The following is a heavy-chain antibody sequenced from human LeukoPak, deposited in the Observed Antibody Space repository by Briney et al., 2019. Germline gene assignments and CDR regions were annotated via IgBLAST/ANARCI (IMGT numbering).Heavy chain of an antibody. CDR2: IRYDGSNK. J-gene: IGHJ6*03. CDR3: ANLAAANYYYMDV. Sequence: PGGSLRLSCAASGFTFSSYGMHWVRQAPGKGLEWVAFIRYDGSNKYYADSVKGRFTISRDNSKNTLYLQMNSLRAEDTAVYYCANLAAANYYYMDVWGKGTTVTISS. CDR1: GFTFSSYG. V-gene: IGHV3-30*02. D-gene: IGHD6-13*01.